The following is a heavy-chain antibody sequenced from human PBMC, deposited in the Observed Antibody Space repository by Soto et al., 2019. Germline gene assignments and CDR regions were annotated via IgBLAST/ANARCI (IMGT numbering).Heavy chain of an antibody. Sequence: EVQLVESGGGLIQPGGSLRLSCAASGFTISSNYMSWVRQAPGKGLEWVSIIYSGGSTYYADSVKGRFTISRDNSKNTLYLQMNSLRNEDTAVYYWARYCSGGSCYSNYAFDMWGQGTMVTVSS. J-gene: IGHJ3*02. CDR1: GFTISSNY. D-gene: IGHD2-15*01. V-gene: IGHV3-53*01. CDR2: IYSGGST. CDR3: ARYCSGGSCYSNYAFDM.